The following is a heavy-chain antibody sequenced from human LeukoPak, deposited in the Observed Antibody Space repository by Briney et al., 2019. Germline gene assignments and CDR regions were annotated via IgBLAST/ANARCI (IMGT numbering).Heavy chain of an antibody. J-gene: IGHJ4*02. Sequence: GGSLRLSCAASGFTFSSYAMSWVRQAPGKGLEWVSAISGSGGSTYYADSVKGRFTISRDNSKNTLYLQMNSLRAEDTAVYYCAKDKKYSSSWYSSGFDYWGQGTLVTVSS. CDR1: GFTFSSYA. V-gene: IGHV3-23*01. D-gene: IGHD6-13*01. CDR2: ISGSGGST. CDR3: AKDKKYSSSWYSSGFDY.